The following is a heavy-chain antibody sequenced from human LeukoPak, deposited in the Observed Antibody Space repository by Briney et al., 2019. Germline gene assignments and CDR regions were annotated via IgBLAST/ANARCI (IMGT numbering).Heavy chain of an antibody. D-gene: IGHD3-22*01. CDR2: INSAVSKHYGTP. CDR3: ASSYFYESSGYHLPPAY. V-gene: IGHV3-53*01. CDR1: GFTDTYNY. Sequence: GGSLRLSCAVSGFTDTYNYISGVRQAPGKGLEWVSVINSAVSKHYGTPYSADSVKGRITVSRDDFEHTVYLQMNSLRAGDSARYYCASSYFYESSGYHLPPAYWGQGTLVTVPS. J-gene: IGHJ4*02.